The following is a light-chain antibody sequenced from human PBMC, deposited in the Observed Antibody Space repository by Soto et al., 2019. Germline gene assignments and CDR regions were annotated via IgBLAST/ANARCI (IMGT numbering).Light chain of an antibody. Sequence: EIVWTQSPGTLSLSPGERATLSCRASQSVSSSYLAWYQQKPGQAPRLLIYGASSRATGIPDRFSGSGSGTDFTLTISRLEPEDFAVYYCQQYGSSPPITFGQGTLLEVK. CDR1: QSVSSSY. CDR2: GAS. CDR3: QQYGSSPPIT. V-gene: IGKV3-20*01. J-gene: IGKJ5*01.